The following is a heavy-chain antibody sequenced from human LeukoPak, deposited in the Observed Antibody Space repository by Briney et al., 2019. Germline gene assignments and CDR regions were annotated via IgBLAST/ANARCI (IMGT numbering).Heavy chain of an antibody. Sequence: GGSLRLSCAASGFTFSSYWMSWVRQAPGKGLEWVANIKQDGSEKYYVDSVKDRFTISRDNAKNSLYLQMNSLRAEDTAVYYCARDGVAVAGTFDYWGQGTLVTVSP. J-gene: IGHJ4*02. CDR3: ARDGVAVAGTFDY. CDR1: GFTFSSYW. D-gene: IGHD6-19*01. CDR2: IKQDGSEK. V-gene: IGHV3-7*01.